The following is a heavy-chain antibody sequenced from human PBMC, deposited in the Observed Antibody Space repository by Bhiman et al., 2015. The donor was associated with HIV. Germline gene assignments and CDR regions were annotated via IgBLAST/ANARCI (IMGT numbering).Heavy chain of an antibody. CDR3: ARDREAAPLTYYYGMDV. CDR1: GFTFSSDS. Sequence: VQLVESGGGLVKPGGSLRLSCVGSGFTFSSDSMHWVRQPPGKGLEWVAVISYDGSKKSYADSVKGRFTISRDNSKNTLFVQMNRLRGEDTAVYYCARDREAAPLTYYYGMDVWGQGTTVTVSS. CDR2: ISYDGSKK. D-gene: IGHD6-6*01. V-gene: IGHV3-30-3*01. J-gene: IGHJ6*02.